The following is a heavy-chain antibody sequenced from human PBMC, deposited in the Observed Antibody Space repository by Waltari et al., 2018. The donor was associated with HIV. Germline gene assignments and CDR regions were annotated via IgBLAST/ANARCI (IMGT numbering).Heavy chain of an antibody. V-gene: IGHV3-48*04. Sequence: EVQLVESGGGLVQPGGSLRLSCAASGFTFSSYAMNWVRQAPGKGLEWVSYISSRSTTINYAESVKCLFTISRDNAKNLLYLQMSSLRADDTAVYFCARERFGSSYFGYWGQGTLVTVSS. J-gene: IGHJ4*02. D-gene: IGHD6-6*01. CDR1: GFTFSSYA. CDR3: ARERFGSSYFGY. CDR2: ISSRSTTI.